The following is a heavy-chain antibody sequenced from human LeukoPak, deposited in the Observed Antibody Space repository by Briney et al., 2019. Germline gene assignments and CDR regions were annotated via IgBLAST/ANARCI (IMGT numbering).Heavy chain of an antibody. CDR1: GYSFTSYW. V-gene: IGHV5-51*01. CDR2: IYPGDSDT. Sequence: GESLKISCKGSGYSFTSYWIGWVRQMPGKGLEWMGIIYPGDSDTRYSPSFQGQVTISADKSISTAYLQWSSLKASDTAMYYCARLSWESVPNDAFDIWGQGTMVTVSS. CDR3: ARLSWESVPNDAFDI. D-gene: IGHD1-26*01. J-gene: IGHJ3*02.